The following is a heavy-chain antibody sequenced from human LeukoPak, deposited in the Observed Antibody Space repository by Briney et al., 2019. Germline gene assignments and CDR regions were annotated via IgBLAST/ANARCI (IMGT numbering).Heavy chain of an antibody. Sequence: GASVKVSCKASGYTFTGYYMHWVRQAPGQGLEWMGRIIPIIGTANYAQKFQGRVTITTDESTSTAYMELSSLRSEDTAVYYCARGTPPYYYDSSGYGLDYWGQGTLVTVSS. CDR2: IIPIIGTA. CDR3: ARGTPPYYYDSSGYGLDY. D-gene: IGHD3-22*01. J-gene: IGHJ4*02. V-gene: IGHV1-69*05. CDR1: GYTFTGYY.